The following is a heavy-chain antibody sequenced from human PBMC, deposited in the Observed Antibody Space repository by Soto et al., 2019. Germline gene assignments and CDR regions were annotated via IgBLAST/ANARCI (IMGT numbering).Heavy chain of an antibody. V-gene: IGHV3-48*02. Sequence: EVQLVESGGGLVQPGGSLRLSCAASGFTFSSYSMNWVRQAPGKGLEWVSYISSSSSTIYYADSVKGRFTISRDNAKNSLYLQMNSLRDEDTAVYYCAREVTGYYGSGSSSMDVWGQGTTVTVSS. CDR2: ISSSSSTI. CDR1: GFTFSSYS. D-gene: IGHD3-10*01. CDR3: AREVTGYYGSGSSSMDV. J-gene: IGHJ6*02.